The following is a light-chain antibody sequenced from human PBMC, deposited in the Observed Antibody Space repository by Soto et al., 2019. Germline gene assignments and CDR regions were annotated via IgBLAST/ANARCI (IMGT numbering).Light chain of an antibody. CDR2: AAS. J-gene: IGKJ1*01. Sequence: DIQLTQSPSFLSASVGDRVSITCRASQDIASFLAWYQQRPGKAPKLLVYAASTLQRGVPSRFSGRGSGTEFMLTISGLQPEDFATYYCQQPMNYPRTFGQGTKVDVK. CDR3: QQPMNYPRT. V-gene: IGKV1-9*01. CDR1: QDIASF.